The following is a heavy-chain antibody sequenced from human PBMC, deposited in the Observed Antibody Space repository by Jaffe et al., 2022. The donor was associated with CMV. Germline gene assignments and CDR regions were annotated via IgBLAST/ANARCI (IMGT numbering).Heavy chain of an antibody. CDR2: ISSSGSTI. CDR3: ARDSVSDHGAFDI. Sequence: EVQLVESGGGLVQPGGSLRLSCAASGFTFSSYEMNWVRQAPGKGLEWVSYISSSGSTIYYADSVKGRFTISRDNAKNSLYLQMNSLRAEDTAVYYCARDSVSDHGAFDIWGQGTMVTVSS. J-gene: IGHJ3*02. D-gene: IGHD1-26*01. V-gene: IGHV3-48*03. CDR1: GFTFSSYE.